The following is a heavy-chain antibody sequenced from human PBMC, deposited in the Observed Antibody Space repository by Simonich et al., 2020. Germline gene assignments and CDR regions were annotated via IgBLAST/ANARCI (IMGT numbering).Heavy chain of an antibody. CDR1: GGSISSSSYY. D-gene: IGHD2-8*01. CDR3: ARQRVLMVYAIDY. CDR2: IYYSRST. Sequence: QLQLQESGPGLVKPSETLSLTCTVSGGSISSSSYYWGWIRQPPGKGLVWIGSIYYSRSTYYNPSLKSRVTISVDTSKNQFSLKLSSVTAADTAVYYCARQRVLMVYAIDYWGQGTLVTVSS. J-gene: IGHJ4*02. V-gene: IGHV4-39*01.